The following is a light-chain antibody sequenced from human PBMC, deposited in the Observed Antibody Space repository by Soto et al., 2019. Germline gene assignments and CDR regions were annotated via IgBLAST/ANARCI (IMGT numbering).Light chain of an antibody. J-gene: IGLJ1*01. CDR1: SSDVGGYIY. Sequence: QSALTQPRSVSGSPGQSVTISCTGTSSDVGGYIYVSWYQQDPGKAPKLMIYDVNKRPSGFPDRFSGSKSGNTASLTISGLQAEDEADYYCCSYAGDYTFVFGTGTKLTVL. CDR2: DVN. V-gene: IGLV2-11*01. CDR3: CSYAGDYTFV.